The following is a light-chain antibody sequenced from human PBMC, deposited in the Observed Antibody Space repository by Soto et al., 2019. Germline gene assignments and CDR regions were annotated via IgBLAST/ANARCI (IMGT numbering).Light chain of an antibody. J-gene: IGKJ3*01. V-gene: IGKV3-11*01. CDR2: DAF. CDR3: HPSSNWPFT. CDR1: RSVSRY. Sequence: EIVLTQSPATLSLSPGERATLSCRAMRSVSRYLAGYQQKPCHAPRLLVSDAFSRATDIPARFSDSGSGTDFTLTISSLEPEDFAVYYCHPSSNWPFTFGPRTNVDIK.